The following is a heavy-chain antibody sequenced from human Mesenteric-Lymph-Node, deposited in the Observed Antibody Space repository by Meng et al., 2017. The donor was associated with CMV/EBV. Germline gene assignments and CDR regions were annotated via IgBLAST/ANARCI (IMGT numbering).Heavy chain of an antibody. J-gene: IGHJ3*02. CDR2: INPNSGVT. D-gene: IGHD2-15*01. CDR1: GYTFTGYY. CDR3: ARDTAAYAFDI. Sequence: ASVKVSCKASGYTFTGYYMHWVRQAPGQGLEWMGWINPNSGVTKSAQKFQGRLTMTRDTSISTAYMELRSLRSDDTAVYYCARDTAAYAFDIWGQGTMVTVSS. V-gene: IGHV1-2*02.